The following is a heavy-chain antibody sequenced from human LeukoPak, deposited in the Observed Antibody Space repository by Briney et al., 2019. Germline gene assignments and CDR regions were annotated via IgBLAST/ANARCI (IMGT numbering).Heavy chain of an antibody. J-gene: IGHJ4*02. D-gene: IGHD3-22*01. CDR1: GFSFSSYA. CDR2: ISGSGGST. CDR3: ARESWYYDSSGYYCGPHFDY. Sequence: PGGSLRLSCAASGFSFSSYAMSWVRQAPGKGLEWVSAISGSGGSTYYADSVKGRFTISRDNSKNTLYLQMYSLRAEDTAVYYCARESWYYDSSGYYCGPHFDYWGQGTLVTVSS. V-gene: IGHV3-23*01.